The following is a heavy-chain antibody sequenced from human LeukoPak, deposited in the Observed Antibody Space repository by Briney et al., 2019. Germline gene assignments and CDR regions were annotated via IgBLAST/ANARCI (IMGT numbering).Heavy chain of an antibody. CDR1: GGSISSSNW. J-gene: IGHJ5*02. CDR2: IYHRGST. Sequence: PSETLSLTCAVSGGSISSSNWWSWVRQPPGKGLEWIGEIYHRGSTNYNPSLKSRVTISVDKSKNQFSLKLSSVTAADTAVYYCARGSDCSGGSCYESWGQGTLVTVSS. V-gene: IGHV4-4*02. CDR3: ARGSDCSGGSCYES. D-gene: IGHD2-15*01.